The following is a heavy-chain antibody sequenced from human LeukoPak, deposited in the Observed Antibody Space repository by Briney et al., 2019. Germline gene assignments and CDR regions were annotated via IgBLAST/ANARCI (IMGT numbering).Heavy chain of an antibody. J-gene: IGHJ4*02. V-gene: IGHV4-39*01. CDR3: ARLGDSYATDY. D-gene: IGHD5-18*01. CDR2: IYYSGST. Sequence: PSETLSLTCTVSGGSISSSNYNWGWIRQPPGKGLEWVGSIYYSGSTYYNPSLKSRVTISVDTSKNQFSLKLSSVTAADTAVYYCARLGDSYATDYWGQGTLVTASS. CDR1: GGSISSSNYN.